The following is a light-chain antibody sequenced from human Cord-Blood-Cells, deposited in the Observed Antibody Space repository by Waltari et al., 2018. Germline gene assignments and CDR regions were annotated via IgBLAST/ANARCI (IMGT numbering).Light chain of an antibody. CDR2: WAS. CDR1: QSVLYSSNNKNY. Sequence: DIVMTQSPDSLAVSLGERATINCKSSQSVLYSSNNKNYLAWYQQKPGQPPKLLIYWASTRESGVPDRFSGSGSGTDFTLTISSLQAEDVAVYYCQQYYSTHTFGQGPSWRSN. V-gene: IGKV4-1*01. CDR3: QQYYSTHT. J-gene: IGKJ2*01.